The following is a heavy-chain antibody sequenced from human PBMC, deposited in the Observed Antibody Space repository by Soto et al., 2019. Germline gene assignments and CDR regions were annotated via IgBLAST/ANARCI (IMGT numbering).Heavy chain of an antibody. D-gene: IGHD2-15*01. CDR1: GFTFSSYA. CDR3: AKDYCSGGSCYGSDAFDI. J-gene: IGHJ3*02. V-gene: IGHV3-23*01. Sequence: GGSLRLSCAASGFTFSSYAMSWVRQAPGKGLEWVSAISGSGGSTYYADSVKGRFTISRDNSKNTLYLQMNSLRAEDTAVYYCAKDYCSGGSCYGSDAFDIWGQGTMVTVSS. CDR2: ISGSGGST.